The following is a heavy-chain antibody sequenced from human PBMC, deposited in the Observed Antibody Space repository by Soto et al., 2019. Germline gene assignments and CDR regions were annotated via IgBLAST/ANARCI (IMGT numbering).Heavy chain of an antibody. V-gene: IGHV3-23*01. D-gene: IGHD3-3*01. Sequence: EVQLLESGGGLVQPGGSLRLSCAASGFTFSSYAMSWVRQAPGKGLEWVSAISGSGGSTYYADSVKGRFTISRDNSKNTLYLQMNSLRAEDTAVYYCAKYDRAEPTYDDFWSGYYEGPYYYYGMDVWGQGTTVTVSS. CDR2: ISGSGGST. J-gene: IGHJ6*02. CDR3: AKYDRAEPTYDDFWSGYYEGPYYYYGMDV. CDR1: GFTFSSYA.